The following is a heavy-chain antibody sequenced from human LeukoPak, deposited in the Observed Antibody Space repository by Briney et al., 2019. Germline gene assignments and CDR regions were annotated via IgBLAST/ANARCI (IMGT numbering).Heavy chain of an antibody. CDR2: IGSSGSPT. V-gene: IGHV3-48*02. CDR1: GFAFSSYN. CDR3: ARRPYSDTSGRLSDV. J-gene: IGHJ6*02. Sequence: GGSLRLSCAASGFAFSSYNMNWVRRAPGKGLEWISYIGSSGSPTHYADSVVGRFTISRDNAKNSLYLQMNSLRDEDTAVYFCARRPYSDTSGRLSDVWGQGTTVTVSS. D-gene: IGHD3-22*01.